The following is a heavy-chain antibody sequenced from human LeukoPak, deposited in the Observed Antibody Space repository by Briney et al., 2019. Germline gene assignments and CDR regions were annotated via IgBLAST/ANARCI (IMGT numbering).Heavy chain of an antibody. CDR3: AREVGEGFDY. Sequence: GGSLRLSCVGSGFTFRTYWMNWVRQAPGKGLGWVANINQAGSEKYYVDSVKGRFTISRDNAKSSLYLQMNSLRAEDTAEYYCAREVGEGFDYWGQGTLVTVSS. V-gene: IGHV3-7*01. CDR2: INQAGSEK. D-gene: IGHD3-16*01. J-gene: IGHJ4*02. CDR1: GFTFRTYW.